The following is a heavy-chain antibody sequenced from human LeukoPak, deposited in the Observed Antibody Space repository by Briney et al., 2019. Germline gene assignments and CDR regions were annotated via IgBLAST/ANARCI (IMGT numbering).Heavy chain of an antibody. CDR1: GITVSSNY. CDR2: IHSGGST. Sequence: GGSLRLSCAGSGITVSSNYMSWVRQAPGKGLEWVSVIHSGGSTYYADSVKGRFTISRDNSKNTLYLQMNSLRAEDTAVYYCAKDGLMNDSSGYLFDYWGQGTLATVSS. J-gene: IGHJ4*02. D-gene: IGHD3-22*01. V-gene: IGHV3-66*01. CDR3: AKDGLMNDSSGYLFDY.